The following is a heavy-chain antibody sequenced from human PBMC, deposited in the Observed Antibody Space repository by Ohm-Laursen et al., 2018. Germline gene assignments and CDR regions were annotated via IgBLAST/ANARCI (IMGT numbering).Heavy chain of an antibody. Sequence: VSSVKVSCNASGYTFTSYDINWVRQATGQGLEWMGWMNPNSGNTGYAQKFQGRVTMTRNTSISTAYMELSSLRSDDTAIYYCARVAGLGGATTDHAFDIWGQGTLVTVSS. D-gene: IGHD1-26*01. CDR3: ARVAGLGGATTDHAFDI. V-gene: IGHV1-8*01. CDR2: MNPNSGNT. J-gene: IGHJ3*02. CDR1: GYTFTSYD.